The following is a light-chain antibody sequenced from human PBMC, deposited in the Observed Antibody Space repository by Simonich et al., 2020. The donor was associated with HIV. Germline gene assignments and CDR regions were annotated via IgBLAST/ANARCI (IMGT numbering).Light chain of an antibody. Sequence: QSALTQPASVSGSPGQSITISCTGTSSDVGGYNYVSWYQQNPGQAPKLMIYDVSKRPSGVSNLFSGSKSGNTASLTISGLQAEDEADYYCSSYTSSSTVVFGGGTKLTVL. CDR1: SSDVGGYNY. J-gene: IGLJ2*01. V-gene: IGLV2-14*01. CDR2: DVS. CDR3: SSYTSSSTVV.